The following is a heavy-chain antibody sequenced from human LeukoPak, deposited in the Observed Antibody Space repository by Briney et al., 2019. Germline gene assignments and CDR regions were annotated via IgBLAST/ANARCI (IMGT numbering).Heavy chain of an antibody. D-gene: IGHD3-3*01. J-gene: IGHJ6*03. CDR1: GYTFTAYD. CDR2: MNPSSGRT. Sequence: ASVKVSCKPYGYTFTAYDINWLRQAAGQGLEWMGWMNPSSGRTSYSQQFQGRVTITGDTSTRTAYMELSGLKSEDTAVYYCARGLGVAFHYSYFYLDFWGKGTTVTVS. V-gene: IGHV1-8*03. CDR3: ARGLGVAFHYSYFYLDF.